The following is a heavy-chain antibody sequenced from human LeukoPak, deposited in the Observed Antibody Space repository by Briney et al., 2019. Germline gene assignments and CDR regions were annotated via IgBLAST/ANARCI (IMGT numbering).Heavy chain of an antibody. Sequence: SETLSLTCTVSGGSISSSSYYWGWIRQPPGKGLEWIGSIYYSGSTYYNPSLKSRVTISVDTSKNQFSLKLSSATAADTAVYYCARVPCISSGCIQGGDDAFDIWGQGTMVTVSS. V-gene: IGHV4-39*07. CDR1: GGSISSSSYY. D-gene: IGHD6-19*01. CDR2: IYYSGST. J-gene: IGHJ3*02. CDR3: ARVPCISSGCIQGGDDAFDI.